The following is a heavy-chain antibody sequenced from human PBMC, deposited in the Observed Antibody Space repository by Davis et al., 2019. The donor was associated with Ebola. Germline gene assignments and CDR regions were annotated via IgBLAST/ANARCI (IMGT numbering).Heavy chain of an antibody. CDR1: GFTFSSYW. CDR3: AKGGPYSSSLEYGMDV. CDR2: ISYDGSNK. V-gene: IGHV3-30*18. Sequence: PGGSLRLSCAASGFTFSSYWMHWVRQAPGKGLEWVAVISYDGSNKYYVDSVKGRFTISRDNSKNTLYLQMNSLRAEDTAVYYCAKGGPYSSSLEYGMDVWGKGTTVTVSS. J-gene: IGHJ6*04. D-gene: IGHD6-6*01.